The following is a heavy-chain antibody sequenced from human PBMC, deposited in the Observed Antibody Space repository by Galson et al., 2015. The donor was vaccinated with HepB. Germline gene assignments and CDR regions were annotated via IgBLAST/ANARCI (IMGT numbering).Heavy chain of an antibody. V-gene: IGHV3-21*01. Sequence: SLRLSCAASGFTFSRYSMNWVRQAPGKGLEWVSSISSSSSYIYYADSVKGRFTISRDNAKNSLYLQMNSLRAEDTAVYYRARDSDDYGDYEDAFDIWGQGTMVTVSS. CDR1: GFTFSRYS. CDR3: ARDSDDYGDYEDAFDI. J-gene: IGHJ3*02. CDR2: ISSSSSYI. D-gene: IGHD4-17*01.